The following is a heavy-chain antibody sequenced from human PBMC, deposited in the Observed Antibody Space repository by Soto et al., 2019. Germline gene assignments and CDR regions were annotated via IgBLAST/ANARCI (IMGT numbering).Heavy chain of an antibody. D-gene: IGHD2-15*01. J-gene: IGHJ4*02. V-gene: IGHV4-39*01. Sequence: PSETLSITCTFSVDSITKSVYYWAWVRQTPGKGLAWLASIYYVGNAYYNPSLKSRVTISVDASKNQFSLELKSVTAADSAVYYCARFTYYGSGGDGTYFFDYWGQGTMVTVSS. CDR1: VDSITKSVYY. CDR2: IYYVGNA. CDR3: ARFTYYGSGGDGTYFFDY.